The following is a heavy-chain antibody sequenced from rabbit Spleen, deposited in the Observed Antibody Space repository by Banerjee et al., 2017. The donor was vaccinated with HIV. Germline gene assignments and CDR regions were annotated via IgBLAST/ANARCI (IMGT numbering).Heavy chain of an antibody. V-gene: IGHV1S45*01. D-gene: IGHD1-1*01. CDR2: IEGGSSGFT. Sequence: QEQLVESGGGLVKPGASLTLTCIASGVSFSGSSYMCWVRQAPGKGLEWIACIEGGSSGFTYFASWAKGRFTISKTSSTTVTLHMTSLTAADTATYFCARDTSSSFSSYGMDLWGQGTLVTVS. CDR1: GVSFSGSSY. J-gene: IGHJ6*01. CDR3: ARDTSSSFSSYGMDL.